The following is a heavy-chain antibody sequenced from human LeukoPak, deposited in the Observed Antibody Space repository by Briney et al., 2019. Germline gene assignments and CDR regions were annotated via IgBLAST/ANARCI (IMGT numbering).Heavy chain of an antibody. V-gene: IGHV4-30-4*07. D-gene: IGHD3-3*01. Sequence: PQTLSLTCAVSGGSISSGGYSWSWIRQPPGKGLEWIGYIYYSGSTYYNPFLKSRVTISVDTSKNQFSLKLSSVTAADTAVYYCARGAYDFWSGYSDAFDIWGQGTMVTVSS. CDR1: GGSISSGGYS. CDR2: IYYSGST. CDR3: ARGAYDFWSGYSDAFDI. J-gene: IGHJ3*02.